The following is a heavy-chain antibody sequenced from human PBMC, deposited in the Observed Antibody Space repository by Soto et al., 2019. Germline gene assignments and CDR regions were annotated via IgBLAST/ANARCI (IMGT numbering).Heavy chain of an antibody. CDR2: IYYSGST. CDR3: ARVLTMLRGVITGHGIDYYGMDV. V-gene: IGHV4-59*01. Sequence: SETLSLTCTVSGGSISSYYWSWIRQPPGKGLEWIGYIYYSGSTNYNPSLKSRVTISVDTSKNQFSLKLSSVTAADTAVYYCARVLTMLRGVITGHGIDYYGMDVWGQGTTVTVSS. CDR1: GGSISSYY. J-gene: IGHJ6*02. D-gene: IGHD3-10*01.